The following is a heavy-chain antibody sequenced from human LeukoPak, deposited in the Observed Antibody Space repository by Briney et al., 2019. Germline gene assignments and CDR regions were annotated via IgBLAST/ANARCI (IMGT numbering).Heavy chain of an antibody. Sequence: PGGSLRLSCAASGFIFNSYGMHWVRQAPGKGLEWVAFIRYDGSNKYYADSVKGRFTISRDNSKNTLYLQMNSLRAEDTAVYYCAKDHSGGSSTHFDYWGQGTLVTVSS. CDR2: IRYDGSNK. J-gene: IGHJ4*02. CDR1: GFIFNSYG. CDR3: AKDHSGGSSTHFDY. D-gene: IGHD2-15*01. V-gene: IGHV3-30*02.